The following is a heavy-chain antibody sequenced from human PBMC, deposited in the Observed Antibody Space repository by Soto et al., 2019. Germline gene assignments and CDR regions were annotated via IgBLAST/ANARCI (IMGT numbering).Heavy chain of an antibody. J-gene: IGHJ4*02. CDR3: ANPFHTGDHARSFHS. V-gene: IGHV3-23*01. CDR2: ISGRGGNT. D-gene: IGHD2-21*02. Sequence: GGSLRLSCAASGFTFNNYAINWVRQVPGKGLEWVSGISGRGGNTFYADSMKGRFTISRDNSKNTVYLQMTNLRVDDTAIYYCANPFHTGDHARSFHSWCQGTLLTVSS. CDR1: GFTFNNYA.